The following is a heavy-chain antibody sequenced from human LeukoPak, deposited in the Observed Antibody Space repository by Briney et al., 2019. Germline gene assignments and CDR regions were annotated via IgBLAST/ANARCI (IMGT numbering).Heavy chain of an antibody. Sequence: PGGSLRLSCAASGFTVSNNYMTWVRQAPGKGLDWVSVIYGGGSTYYADSVKGRFTISRDNAKNSLYLQMNSLRAEDTAVYYCARVGGFLEWLLPYYMDVWGKGTTVTVSS. CDR3: ARVGGFLEWLLPYYMDV. D-gene: IGHD3-3*01. J-gene: IGHJ6*03. CDR2: IYGGGST. V-gene: IGHV3-53*01. CDR1: GFTVSNNY.